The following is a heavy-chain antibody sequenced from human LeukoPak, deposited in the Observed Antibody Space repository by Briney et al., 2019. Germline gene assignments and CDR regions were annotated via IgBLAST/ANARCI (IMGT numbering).Heavy chain of an antibody. CDR3: ARDRAPKTVTSEVDAFDI. D-gene: IGHD4-17*01. CDR1: EYTFGSYA. CDR2: INAGNGDT. Sequence: ASVKVSCKASEYTFGSYAIHWVRQAPGQSLEWMGWINAGNGDTKYSQEFQGRVTITRDTSATTAYMELSNLRSEDLAVYFCARDRAPKTVTSEVDAFDIWGQGTMVTASS. V-gene: IGHV1-3*03. J-gene: IGHJ3*02.